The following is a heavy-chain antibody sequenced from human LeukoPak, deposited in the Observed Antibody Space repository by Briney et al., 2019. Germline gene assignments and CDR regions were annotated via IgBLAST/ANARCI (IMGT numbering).Heavy chain of an antibody. J-gene: IGHJ4*02. Sequence: SETLSLTCTVSGGSISSYYWSWIRQPPGKGLEWLGFIYYSGSTYYNPSLKSRVTISVDTSKNQFSLRLSSVTAADTAEYFCARHQMRYSYGTLFDYWGQGTLVTVSS. CDR1: GGSISSYY. V-gene: IGHV4-59*08. CDR3: ARHQMRYSYGTLFDY. D-gene: IGHD5-18*01. CDR2: IYYSGST.